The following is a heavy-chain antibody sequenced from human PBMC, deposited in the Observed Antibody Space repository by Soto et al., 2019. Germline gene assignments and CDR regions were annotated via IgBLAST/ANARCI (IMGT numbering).Heavy chain of an antibody. Sequence: ASVKVSCKASGYTFTSYYMNWVRQAPGQGLEWLGIINPSGGYTTYAQRFLGRVTMTSDTSTSTVHMELGSLTSEDTAVYYCARSPGGNSPFDYWGQGTLVTVSS. CDR1: GYTFTSYY. D-gene: IGHD2-21*02. J-gene: IGHJ4*02. V-gene: IGHV1-46*01. CDR2: INPSGGYT. CDR3: ARSPGGNSPFDY.